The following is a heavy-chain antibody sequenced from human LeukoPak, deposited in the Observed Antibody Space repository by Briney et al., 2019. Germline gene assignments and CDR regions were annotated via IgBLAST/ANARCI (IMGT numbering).Heavy chain of an antibody. CDR2: ISAYNGKT. CDR3: ARDLIAVRPGWFDP. CDR1: GYTFTTYG. V-gene: IGHV1-18*01. J-gene: IGHJ5*02. D-gene: IGHD6-6*01. Sequence: ASVKVSCKASGYTFTTYGINWVRQAPGQGLEWMGWISAYNGKTNYAQKFQGTVTMTTDPSTSPAYLELRSLRSDDTAIYYCARDLIAVRPGWFDPWDQGTLVTVSS.